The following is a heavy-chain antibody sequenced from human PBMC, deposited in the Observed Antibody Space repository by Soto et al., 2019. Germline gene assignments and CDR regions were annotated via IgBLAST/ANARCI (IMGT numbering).Heavy chain of an antibody. V-gene: IGHV3-23*01. CDR3: ARRGPGTYFDD. D-gene: IGHD6-13*01. CDR2: ISGSGGST. J-gene: IGHJ4*02. Sequence: EVQLLESGGGLVQPGGSLRLSCAASGFTFSSYAMNCVRQAPGKGLEWVSVISGSGGSTYYADSVKGRFTISRDNSKNTLYLQMNSLRAEDTAVYYCARRGPGTYFDDWGQGTLVTVSS. CDR1: GFTFSSYA.